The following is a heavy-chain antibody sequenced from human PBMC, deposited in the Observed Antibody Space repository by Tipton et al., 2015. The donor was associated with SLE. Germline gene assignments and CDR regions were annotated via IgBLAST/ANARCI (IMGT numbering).Heavy chain of an antibody. J-gene: IGHJ4*02. V-gene: IGHV3-23*01. CDR2: ISGSGGST. Sequence: SLRLSCAASGFTFSNAWMSWVRQAPGKGLEWVSAISGSGGSTYYADSVKGRFTISRDNSKNTLYLQMNSLRAEDTALYYCAREGYYDTSGTFDYWGQGTLVTVSS. D-gene: IGHD3-22*01. CDR3: AREGYYDTSGTFDY. CDR1: GFTFSNAW.